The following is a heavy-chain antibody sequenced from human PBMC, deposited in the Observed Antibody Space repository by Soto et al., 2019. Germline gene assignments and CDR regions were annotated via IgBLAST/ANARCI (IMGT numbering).Heavy chain of an antibody. J-gene: IGHJ6*02. D-gene: IGHD3-9*01. CDR1: GFSFSNTW. CDR3: AKDWSYGLDV. CDR2: VNSDGSNT. V-gene: IGHV3-74*01. Sequence: PGGSLRLSCAASGFSFSNTWMHWVRQAPGKGLVWVSHVNSDGSNTNYADFVKGRFTVSRDNARNTVYLQMNSLRADDSAVYCGAKDWSYGLDVWGQGTTVTVSS.